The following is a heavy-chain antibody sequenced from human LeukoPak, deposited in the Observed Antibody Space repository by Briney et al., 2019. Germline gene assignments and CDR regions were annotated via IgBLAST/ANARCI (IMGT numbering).Heavy chain of an antibody. CDR2: MNPNSGNT. J-gene: IGHJ6*02. V-gene: IGHV1-8*02. CDR3: ARGRFQDFGDYYYGMDV. Sequence: GASVKVSCRASGYTFTSYDINWVRQAPGQVLEWMGWMNPNSGNTGYAQKFQGRVTMTRNTSISTAYMELSSLRSEDTAVYYCARGRFQDFGDYYYGMDVWGQGTTVTVSS. CDR1: GYTFTSYD. D-gene: IGHD3-10*01.